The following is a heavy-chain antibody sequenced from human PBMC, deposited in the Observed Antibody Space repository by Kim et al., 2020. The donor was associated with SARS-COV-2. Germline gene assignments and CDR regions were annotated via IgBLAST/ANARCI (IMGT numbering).Heavy chain of an antibody. J-gene: IGHJ5*02. V-gene: IGHV4-34*01. CDR1: GGSFSGYY. CDR2: INHSGST. CDR3: ARKGQLRPFDP. D-gene: IGHD2-2*01. Sequence: SETLSLTCAVYGGSFSGYYWSWIRQPPGKGLEWIGEINHSGSTNYNPSLKSRVTISVDTSKNQFSLKLSSVTAADTAVYYCARKGQLRPFDPWGQGTLVTVSS.